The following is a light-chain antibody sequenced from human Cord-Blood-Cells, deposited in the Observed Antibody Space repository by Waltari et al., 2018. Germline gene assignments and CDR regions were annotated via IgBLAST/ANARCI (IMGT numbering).Light chain of an antibody. Sequence: DIQMTQSPSSLSASVGDRVTITCRASQSISSYLNWYQQKPGNAPKLLIYAASSLQSGVPSRFSGSGSGTDFTLTISSLQPEDFATYYCQQSYSTSFGGGTKVEIK. CDR1: QSISSY. CDR2: AAS. V-gene: IGKV1-39*01. CDR3: QQSYSTS. J-gene: IGKJ4*01.